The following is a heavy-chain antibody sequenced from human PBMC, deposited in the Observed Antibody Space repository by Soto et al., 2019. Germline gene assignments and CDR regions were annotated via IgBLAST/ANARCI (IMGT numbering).Heavy chain of an antibody. J-gene: IGHJ4*02. CDR1: GGSISSSNW. D-gene: IGHD6-13*01. V-gene: IGHV4-4*02. Sequence: QVQLQESGPGLVKPSGTLSLTCAVSGGSISSSNWWSWVRQPPGKGPEWIGEIYHSGSTNYNPSLTSRVTISIDKSKNQFSLKLSSVTAADTAVYYCARAAAAGTTLDYWGQGTLVTVSS. CDR3: ARAAAAGTTLDY. CDR2: IYHSGST.